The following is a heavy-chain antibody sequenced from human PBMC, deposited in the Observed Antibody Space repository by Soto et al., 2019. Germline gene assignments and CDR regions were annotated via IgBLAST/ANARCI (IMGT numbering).Heavy chain of an antibody. CDR2: IYYSGST. CDR3: ARSSIVVVPAAMPEYYFDY. V-gene: IGHV4-39*01. J-gene: IGHJ4*02. CDR1: GGSISSSSYY. D-gene: IGHD2-2*01. Sequence: PSETLSLTCTVSGGSISSSSYYWGWIRQPPGKGLEWIGSIYYSGSTYYNPSLKSRVTISVDTSKNQFSLKLSSVTAADTAVYYCARSSIVVVPAAMPEYYFDYWGQGTLVTVS.